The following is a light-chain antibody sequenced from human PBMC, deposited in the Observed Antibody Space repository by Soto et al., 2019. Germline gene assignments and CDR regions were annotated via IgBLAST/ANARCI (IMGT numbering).Light chain of an antibody. CDR2: EAT. CDR1: SSDVGGYKY. CDR3: TSYTISHTRV. Sequence: QSVLTQPASVSGSPGQSITISCTGTSSDVGGYKYVSWYQHHPGKAPELIIYEATNRPSGVSNRFSGSKSGNTASLTISGLQPEDEAHYYCTSYTISHTRVFGGGTQLTVL. V-gene: IGLV2-14*01. J-gene: IGLJ2*01.